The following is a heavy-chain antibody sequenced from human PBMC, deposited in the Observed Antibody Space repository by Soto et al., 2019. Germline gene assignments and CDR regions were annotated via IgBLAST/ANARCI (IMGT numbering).Heavy chain of an antibody. CDR3: ARGSEGFDY. Sequence: QVQLVQSGAEVRKPGASVKVSCKASGYTFINYGITWVRQAPGQGLEWMGWISSYNGNTNYAEKLQGRVTVTTDTSTGTASMELRSLTSDDTAVYYCARGSEGFDYWGQGTLVTVSS. CDR1: GYTFINYG. J-gene: IGHJ4*02. V-gene: IGHV1-18*01. CDR2: ISSYNGNT.